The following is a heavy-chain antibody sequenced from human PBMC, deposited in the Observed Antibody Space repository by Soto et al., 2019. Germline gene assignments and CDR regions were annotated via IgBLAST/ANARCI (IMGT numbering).Heavy chain of an antibody. Sequence: ASVKVSCKASGYTFTSYGISWVRQAPGQGLEWMGWISAYNGNTNYAQKLQGRVTMTTDTSTSTAYMELRSLRSDDTAVYYCARDCDSDTAMVLGHYYGMDVWGQGTTVTVSS. CDR2: ISAYNGNT. CDR1: GYTFTSYG. V-gene: IGHV1-18*01. D-gene: IGHD5-18*01. J-gene: IGHJ6*02. CDR3: ARDCDSDTAMVLGHYYGMDV.